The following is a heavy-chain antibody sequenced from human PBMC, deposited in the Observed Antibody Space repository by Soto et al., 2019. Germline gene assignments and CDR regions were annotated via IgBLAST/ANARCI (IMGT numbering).Heavy chain of an antibody. J-gene: IGHJ3*02. Sequence: QVQLVQSGAEVKKPGSSVKVSCKDSGGTFSTYSMFWVREAPGQGLEWMGRIIPMLGVRNYAQRFQDRVTIIADKSTATVHMELSSLRSEDTALYYCTIGSWSGEVFDIWGQGTMVTVSS. CDR1: GGTFSTYS. D-gene: IGHD2-21*01. CDR2: IIPMLGVR. V-gene: IGHV1-69*02. CDR3: TIGSWSGEVFDI.